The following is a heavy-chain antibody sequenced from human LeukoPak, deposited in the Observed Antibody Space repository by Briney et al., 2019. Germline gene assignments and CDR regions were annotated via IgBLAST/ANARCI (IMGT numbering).Heavy chain of an antibody. CDR1: GFTFSSYG. Sequence: GGSLRLSCAASGFTFSSYGIHWVRQAPGKGLEWVAVIWYDGSHKYYADSVKGRFTISRDNSETTLYLQMNSLKTEDTAVYYCTTRSSGWPPDYWGQGTLVTVSS. CDR2: IWYDGSHK. V-gene: IGHV3-33*03. J-gene: IGHJ4*02. CDR3: TTRSSGWPPDY. D-gene: IGHD6-19*01.